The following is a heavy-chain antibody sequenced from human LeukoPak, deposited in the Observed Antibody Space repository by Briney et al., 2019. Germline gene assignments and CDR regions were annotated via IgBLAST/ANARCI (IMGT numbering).Heavy chain of an antibody. V-gene: IGHV4-4*09. J-gene: IGHJ3*01. CDR2: IYSSGSI. Sequence: PSETLSLTCTVFGGSLSSYYWVWVRQPPGKGLEWIGLIYSSGSIKYNPSLKSRLTISLDTSKNQFSLKLTSVTAADTAVYYCAHFKGGSFDFWGQGTMVTVSS. D-gene: IGHD1-26*01. CDR1: GGSLSSYY. CDR3: AHFKGGSFDF.